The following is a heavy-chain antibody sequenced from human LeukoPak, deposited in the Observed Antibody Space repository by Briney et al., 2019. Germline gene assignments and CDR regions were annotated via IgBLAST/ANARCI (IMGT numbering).Heavy chain of an antibody. D-gene: IGHD4-23*01. CDR1: GFTVSSNY. J-gene: IGHJ5*02. CDR3: ARHLTPGYNWFDP. V-gene: IGHV3-53*04. Sequence: AGGSLRLSCVVSGFTVSSNYMSWVRQAPGKGPQWVSVIYSGGDTYYANSVKGRFTISRHNSKNTLYLQMNNLRAEDTAVYYCARHLTPGYNWFDPWGQGTLVAVSS. CDR2: IYSGGDT.